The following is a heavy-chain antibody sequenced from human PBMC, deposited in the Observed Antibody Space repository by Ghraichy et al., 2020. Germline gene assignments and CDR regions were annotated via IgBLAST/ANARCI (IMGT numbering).Heavy chain of an antibody. CDR2: IRYDGSNK. D-gene: IGHD3-22*01. V-gene: IGHV3-30*02. CDR3: AKDRYYYDGSVVRCDS. J-gene: IGHJ4*02. CDR1: GFIFSSHG. Sequence: GGSLRLSCAASGFIFSSHGMHWVRQAPVKGLEWVAFIRYDGSNKYYADSVKGRFTISRDNSKNTLYLQMDSLRPEDTAVYYCAKDRYYYDGSVVRCDSWGQGTLVTVSS.